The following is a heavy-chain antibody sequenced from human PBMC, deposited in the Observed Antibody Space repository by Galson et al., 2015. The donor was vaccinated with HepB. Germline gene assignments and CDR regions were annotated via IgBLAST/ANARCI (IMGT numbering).Heavy chain of an antibody. D-gene: IGHD2-2*01. CDR1: GDSVSSNSAA. V-gene: IGHV6-1*01. CDR3: ARGGFIRNIVVVPAAKPGAEYFQH. Sequence: CAISGDSVSSNSAAWNWIRQSPSRGLEWLGRTYYRSKRYNDYAVSVKSRITINPDTSKNQFSLQLNSVTPEDTAVYYCARGGFIRNIVVVPAAKPGAEYFQHWCQGTLVTVSS. CDR2: TYYRSKRYN. J-gene: IGHJ1*01.